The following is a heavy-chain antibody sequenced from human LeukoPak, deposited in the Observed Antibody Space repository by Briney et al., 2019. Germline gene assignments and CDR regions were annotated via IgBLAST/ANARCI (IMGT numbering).Heavy chain of an antibody. D-gene: IGHD6-13*01. CDR3: ARALSSSWPHDAFDI. V-gene: IGHV3-21*01. CDR2: ISSSSSYI. J-gene: IGHJ3*02. CDR1: GFTFSSYA. Sequence: GGSLRLSCAASGFTFSSYAMSWVRQAPGKGLEWVSSISSSSSYIYYADSVKGRFTISRDNAKNSLYLQMNSLRAEDTSVFYCARALSSSWPHDAFDIWGQGTMVTVSS.